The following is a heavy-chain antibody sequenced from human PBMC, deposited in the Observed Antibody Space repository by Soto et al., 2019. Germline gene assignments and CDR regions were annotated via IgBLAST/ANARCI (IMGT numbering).Heavy chain of an antibody. Sequence: ASVKVSCKASGNSFSGYYMHWVRQAPGQGLEWMGWINPNSGGTYYAEKFQGRVTMTRDTSINTAYMEVSRLRFDDTAVYYCAREDPSLCFDPWGQGTLVTVSS. CDR1: GNSFSGYY. CDR3: AREDPSLCFDP. CDR2: INPNSGGT. J-gene: IGHJ5*02. V-gene: IGHV1-2*02.